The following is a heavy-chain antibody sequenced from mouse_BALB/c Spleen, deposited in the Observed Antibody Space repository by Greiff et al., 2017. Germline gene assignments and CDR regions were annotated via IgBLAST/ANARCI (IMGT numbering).Heavy chain of an antibody. Sequence: EVQLVESGGGLVKPGGSLKLSCAASGFAFSSYDMSWVRQTPEKRLEWVAYISSGGGSTYYPDTVKGRFTISRDNAKNTLYLQMSSLKSEDTAMYYCARHITTVVASPFAYWGQGTLVTVS. CDR3: ARHITTVVASPFAY. CDR1: GFAFSSYD. D-gene: IGHD1-1*01. J-gene: IGHJ3*01. V-gene: IGHV5-12-1*01. CDR2: ISSGGGST.